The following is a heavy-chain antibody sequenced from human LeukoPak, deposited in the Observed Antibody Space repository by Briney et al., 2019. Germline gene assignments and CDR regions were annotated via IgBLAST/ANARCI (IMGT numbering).Heavy chain of an antibody. CDR3: ARDAAECGGDCSGTGHALDI. CDR1: GGTFSSYG. Sequence: SVKVSCKAFGGTFSSYGISWVRQAPGQGLEWMGRIIPIFGTANYAQKFQGRVTITTDADTTTAYMDLSSLRSEDTAVYYCARDAAECGGDCSGTGHALDIWGQGTKVTVSS. D-gene: IGHD2-21*02. J-gene: IGHJ3*02. CDR2: IIPIFGTA. V-gene: IGHV1-69*05.